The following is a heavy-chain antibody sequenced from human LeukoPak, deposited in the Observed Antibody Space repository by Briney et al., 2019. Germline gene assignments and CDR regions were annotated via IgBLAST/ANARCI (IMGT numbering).Heavy chain of an antibody. J-gene: IGHJ5*02. CDR2: ISYDGSNR. Sequence: GRSLRLSCAASGFIFSTYGMHWVRQAPGKGLEWVAAISYDGSNRYYADSVKGRFTISRDNAKNSLYLQMNSLRAEDTAVYYCARDPSGSYFGGWFDPWGQGTLVTVSS. D-gene: IGHD1-26*01. V-gene: IGHV3-30*03. CDR1: GFIFSTYG. CDR3: ARDPSGSYFGGWFDP.